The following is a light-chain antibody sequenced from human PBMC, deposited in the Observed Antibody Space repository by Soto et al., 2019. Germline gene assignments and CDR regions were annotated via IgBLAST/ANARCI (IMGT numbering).Light chain of an antibody. J-gene: IGKJ5*01. CDR3: QQRSNWPPRIT. CDR1: QSVSSY. CDR2: DAS. Sequence: EIVLTQSPATLSLSPGERATLSCRASQSVSSYLAWYQQKPGQAPRLLIYDASNRATGIPARFSGSGSATDFTLTISSLEPEDFAFYYCQQRSNWPPRITFGQGTRLEIK. V-gene: IGKV3-11*01.